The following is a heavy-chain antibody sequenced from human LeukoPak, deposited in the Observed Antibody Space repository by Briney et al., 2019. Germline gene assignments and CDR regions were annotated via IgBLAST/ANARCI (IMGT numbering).Heavy chain of an antibody. D-gene: IGHD5-12*01. Sequence: GGSLRLSCAASGFTFSGYWMSWVRQAPGKGLEWVANIKQDGSEKYYVDSVKGRFTISRDNAKNSLYLQMNSLRAEDTAVYYCARDSGGVGGYGLWGQGTLVTVSS. V-gene: IGHV3-7*01. CDR1: GFTFSGYW. J-gene: IGHJ4*02. CDR3: ARDSGGVGGYGL. CDR2: IKQDGSEK.